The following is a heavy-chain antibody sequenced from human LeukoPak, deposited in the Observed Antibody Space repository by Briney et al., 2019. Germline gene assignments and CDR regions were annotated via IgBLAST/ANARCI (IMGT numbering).Heavy chain of an antibody. J-gene: IGHJ3*02. V-gene: IGHV4-59*01. Sequence: SETLSLTCAVYGGSFSGYYWSWIRQPPGKGLEWIGYIYYSGSTNYNPSLKSRVTISVDTSKNQFSLKLSSVTAADTAVYYCARGLEHYYDKVKGAFDIWGQGTMVTVSS. D-gene: IGHD3-22*01. CDR3: ARGLEHYYDKVKGAFDI. CDR2: IYYSGST. CDR1: GGSFSGYY.